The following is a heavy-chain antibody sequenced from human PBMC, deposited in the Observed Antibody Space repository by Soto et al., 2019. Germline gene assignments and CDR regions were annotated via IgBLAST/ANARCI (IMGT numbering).Heavy chain of an antibody. Sequence: SGPKLVNPTQTLTLTCTFSGFSLSTSGMCVSWIRQPPGKALEWLARIDWDDDKYYSTSLKTRLTISKDTSKNQVVLTMTNMDPVDTATYYCARIRVAAAGTGIDYWGQGTLVTVSS. CDR1: GFSLSTSGMC. D-gene: IGHD6-13*01. CDR3: ARIRVAAAGTGIDY. V-gene: IGHV2-70*11. J-gene: IGHJ4*02. CDR2: IDWDDDK.